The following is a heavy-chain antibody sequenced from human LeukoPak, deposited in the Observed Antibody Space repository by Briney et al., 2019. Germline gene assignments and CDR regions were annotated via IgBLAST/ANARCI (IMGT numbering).Heavy chain of an antibody. V-gene: IGHV4-59*01. Sequence: SETLSLTCTVSGGSISSYYWSWIRQPPGKGLEWIGYIYYSGSTNYNPSLKSRVTISVDTSKNQFSLELSSVTAADTAVYYCARVGQQLVGYYYYYMDVWGKGTTVTVSS. J-gene: IGHJ6*03. CDR3: ARVGQQLVGYYYYYMDV. D-gene: IGHD6-13*01. CDR1: GGSISSYY. CDR2: IYYSGST.